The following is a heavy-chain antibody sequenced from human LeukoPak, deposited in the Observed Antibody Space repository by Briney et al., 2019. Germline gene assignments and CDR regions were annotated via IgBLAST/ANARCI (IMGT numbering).Heavy chain of an antibody. J-gene: IGHJ4*02. D-gene: IGHD3-9*01. CDR2: ISGSGGST. CDR1: GGTFSSYA. V-gene: IGHV3-23*01. CDR3: AKDRQRYYDILTGYWGFDY. Sequence: RASVKVSCKASGGTFSSYAMSWVRQAPGKGLEWVSAISGSGGSTYYADSVKGRFTISRDNSKNTLYLQMNSLRAEDTAVYYCAKDRQRYYDILTGYWGFDYWGQGTLVTVSS.